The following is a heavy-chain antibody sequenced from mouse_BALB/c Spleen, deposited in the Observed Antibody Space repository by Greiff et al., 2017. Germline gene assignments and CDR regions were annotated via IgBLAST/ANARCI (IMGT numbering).Heavy chain of an antibody. Sequence: EVQGVESGPGLVKPSQSLSLTCTVTGYSITSDYAWNWIRQFPGNKLEWMGYISYSGSTSYNPSLKSRISITRDTSKNQFFLQLNSVTTEDTATYYCARRVIYYDYGGNAMDYWGQGTSVTVSS. J-gene: IGHJ4*01. V-gene: IGHV3-2*02. D-gene: IGHD2-4*01. CDR2: ISYSGST. CDR3: ARRVIYYDYGGNAMDY. CDR1: GYSITSDYA.